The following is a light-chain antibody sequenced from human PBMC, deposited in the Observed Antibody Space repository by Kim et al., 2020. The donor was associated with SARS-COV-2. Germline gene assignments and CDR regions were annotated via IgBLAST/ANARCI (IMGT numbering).Light chain of an antibody. CDR2: DVS. CDR3: CSYAGSYTYWV. V-gene: IGLV2-11*01. Sequence: SVTISCSGTSSDVGAYNYFSGFQHHPGKAPKLMFYDVSKRPSGVPDRFSGSKSGNTASLTISGLQAEDEGDYYCCSYAGSYTYWVFGGGTQLTVL. J-gene: IGLJ3*02. CDR1: SSDVGAYNY.